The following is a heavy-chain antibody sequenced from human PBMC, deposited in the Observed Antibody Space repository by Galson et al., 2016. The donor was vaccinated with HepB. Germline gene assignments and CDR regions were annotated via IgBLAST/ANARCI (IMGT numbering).Heavy chain of an antibody. Sequence: SLRLSCAASGFTFRRKNMHWVRQAPGKGLEWVAITSSDGKIEYYADSVKGRFTISRDNSKNTLYLQMNSLRAEDTAVYYCASHWVEGTTMVDYWGQGTQVTVSS. D-gene: IGHD1-26*01. J-gene: IGHJ4*02. CDR3: ASHWVEGTTMVDY. V-gene: IGHV3-30*04. CDR1: GFTFRRKN. CDR2: TSSDGKIE.